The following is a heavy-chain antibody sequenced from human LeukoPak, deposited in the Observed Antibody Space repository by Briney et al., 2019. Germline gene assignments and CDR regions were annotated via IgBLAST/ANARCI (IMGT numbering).Heavy chain of an antibody. CDR1: GFTFSDYS. J-gene: IGHJ4*02. D-gene: IGHD2-2*02. CDR2: ISSSSSSI. CDR3: AKHHCSSTSCYRVFDF. Sequence: GGSLRLSCAASGFTFSDYSMNWVRQAPGKGLEWVSYISSSSSSIYYADSVKGRFTISRDNAKNSLYLQMNSLRAEDTAVYYCAKHHCSSTSCYRVFDFWGQGTLVTVSS. V-gene: IGHV3-48*01.